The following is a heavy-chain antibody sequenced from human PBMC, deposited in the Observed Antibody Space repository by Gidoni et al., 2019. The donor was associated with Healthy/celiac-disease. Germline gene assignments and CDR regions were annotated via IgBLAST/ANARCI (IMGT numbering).Heavy chain of an antibody. V-gene: IGHV4-34*01. CDR3: ARGSSRPGGQVVPAAIRSYYYYGMDV. Sequence: QVQLQQWGAGLLKPSETLSLTCAVYGGSFSGYYWSWIRTPPGKGLELIGEINQSGSTTKKPSLKSRVTISVDTSKNQFSLKLSSVTAADTAVYYCARGSSRPGGQVVPAAIRSYYYYGMDVWGQGTTVTVSS. CDR1: GGSFSGYY. CDR2: INQSGST. D-gene: IGHD2-2*02. J-gene: IGHJ6*02.